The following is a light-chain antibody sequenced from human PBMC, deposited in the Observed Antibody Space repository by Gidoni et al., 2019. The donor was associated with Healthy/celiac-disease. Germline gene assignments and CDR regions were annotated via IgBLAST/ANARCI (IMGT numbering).Light chain of an antibody. Sequence: AIQLTQSPSYLSASVGDRVPITCRASQGMSSALAWYQQKPWKAPKLLIYDASSLESGVPSRFSGSGAGTDFTLTISSLQPEDFATYYCQQFNSNPPFTFGPGTKVDIK. CDR1: QGMSSA. CDR2: DAS. V-gene: IGKV1-13*02. J-gene: IGKJ3*01. CDR3: QQFNSNPPFT.